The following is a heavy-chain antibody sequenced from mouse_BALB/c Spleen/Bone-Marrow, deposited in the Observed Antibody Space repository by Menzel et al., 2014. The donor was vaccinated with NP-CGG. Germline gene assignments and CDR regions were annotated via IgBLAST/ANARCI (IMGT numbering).Heavy chain of an antibody. CDR3: ASHYYGSYGFAY. CDR1: GFNIKDTY. D-gene: IGHD1-1*01. Sequence: EVMLVESGAELVKPGASVKLSCTASGFNIKDTYMHWVKPRPEQGLEWIGRIDPANGNTKYDPKFQGKATITADTSSNTAYLQLSSLTSEDTAVYYCASHYYGSYGFAYWGQGTLVTVSA. J-gene: IGHJ3*01. CDR2: IDPANGNT. V-gene: IGHV14-3*02.